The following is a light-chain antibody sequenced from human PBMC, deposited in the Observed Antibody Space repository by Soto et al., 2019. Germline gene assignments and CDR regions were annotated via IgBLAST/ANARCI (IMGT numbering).Light chain of an antibody. J-gene: IGKJ4*01. CDR3: QQYGSSPLT. CDR1: QSVTSSY. V-gene: IGKV3-20*01. CDR2: GAS. Sequence: EIVLTQSPGTLSLSPGERATLSCRASQSVTSSYLAWYQQKPGQAPRLLIYGASSRATGIPDRFSGSGSGTDFAITISRLEPEDFAGYSCQQYGSSPLTFGGGTKVEIK.